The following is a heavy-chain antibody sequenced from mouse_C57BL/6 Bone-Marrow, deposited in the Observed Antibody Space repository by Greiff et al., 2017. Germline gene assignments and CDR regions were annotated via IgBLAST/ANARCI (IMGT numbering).Heavy chain of an antibody. V-gene: IGHV1-80*01. CDR1: GYAFSSYW. D-gene: IGHD3-2*02. CDR2: IYPGDGDT. J-gene: IGHJ4*01. Sequence: QVQLQQSGAELVKPGASVKISCKASGYAFSSYWMNWVKQRPGKGLEWIVQIYPGDGDTNYNGKFKGKATLTADKSSSTAYMQLSSLTSEDSAVYFCARSRAQALMDYWGQGTSVTVSS. CDR3: ARSRAQALMDY.